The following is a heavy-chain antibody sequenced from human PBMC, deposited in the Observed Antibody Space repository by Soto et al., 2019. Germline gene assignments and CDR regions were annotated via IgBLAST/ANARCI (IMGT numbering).Heavy chain of an antibody. J-gene: IGHJ6*03. D-gene: IGHD1-26*01. CDR2: IYYSGST. CDR3: AKPLGATYYYYMDV. CDR1: GGSISSYY. Sequence: SGTLSLTCTVSGGSISSYYWSWIRQPPGKGLEWIGDIYYSGSTNYNPSLKSRVTISVDTSKNQFFLKLSSVTAADTAVYYCAKPLGATYYYYMDVWGKGTSVTVSS. V-gene: IGHV4-59*01.